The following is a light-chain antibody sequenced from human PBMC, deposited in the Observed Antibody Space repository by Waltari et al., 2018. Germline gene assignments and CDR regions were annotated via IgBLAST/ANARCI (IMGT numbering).Light chain of an antibody. CDR2: YKSYSDK. CDR1: RGANHPILS. CDR3: MIWRSGASE. Sequence: VLTETTSLTAPRGVTALHTCTLRRGANHPILSIYGHPYKPGSPPQYLLRYKSYSDKQQGSGVPSRFSGSKDASANAGILLISGLQSEDEADYYCMIWRSGASEFGGGTKLTVL. J-gene: IGLJ2*01. V-gene: IGLV5-45*01.